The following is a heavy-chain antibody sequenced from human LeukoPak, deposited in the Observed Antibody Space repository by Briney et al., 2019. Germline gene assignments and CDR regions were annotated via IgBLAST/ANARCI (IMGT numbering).Heavy chain of an antibody. CDR3: AKDIGPHGDYSGDAFDI. D-gene: IGHD4-17*01. J-gene: IGHJ3*02. CDR2: IKNKTDGGTT. CDR1: GFTFSNAW. V-gene: IGHV3-15*05. Sequence: GGSLRLSCAASGFTFSNAWMSWVRQAPGKGLEWVGRIKNKTDGGTTDYAAPVKGRFTISRDDSKNTLYLQMNSLRAEDTALYYCAKDIGPHGDYSGDAFDIWGQGTMVTVSS.